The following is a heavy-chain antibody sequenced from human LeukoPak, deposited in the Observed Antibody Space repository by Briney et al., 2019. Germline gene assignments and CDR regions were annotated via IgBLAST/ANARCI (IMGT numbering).Heavy chain of an antibody. CDR1: GYTFTGYY. Sequence: ASVKVSCKASGYTFTGYYMHWVRQAPGQGLEWMGWINPNSGGTNYAQKFQGRVTMTRDTSISTAYMELSRLRSDDTAVYYCARDLPIPAAVKDFMDVWGKGTTVTVSS. V-gene: IGHV1-2*02. J-gene: IGHJ6*03. CDR3: ARDLPIPAAVKDFMDV. CDR2: INPNSGGT. D-gene: IGHD6-13*01.